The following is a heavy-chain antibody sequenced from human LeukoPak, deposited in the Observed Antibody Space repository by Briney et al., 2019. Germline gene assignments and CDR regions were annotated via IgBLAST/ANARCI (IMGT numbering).Heavy chain of an antibody. Sequence: SETLSLTCTVSGGSISSYYWSWIRQPPGKGLEWIGEINHSGSTNYNPSLKSRVTISVDTSKNQFSLKLSSVTAADTAVYYCAGGYSGYLSLNHFDYWGQGTLVTVSS. V-gene: IGHV4-34*01. CDR2: INHSGST. CDR3: AGGYSGYLSLNHFDY. D-gene: IGHD5-12*01. CDR1: GGSISSYY. J-gene: IGHJ4*02.